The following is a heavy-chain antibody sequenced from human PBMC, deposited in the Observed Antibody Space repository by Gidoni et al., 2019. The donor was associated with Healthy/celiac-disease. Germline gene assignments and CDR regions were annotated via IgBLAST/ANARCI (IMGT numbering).Heavy chain of an antibody. V-gene: IGHV3-30*18. CDR1: GFTFSSYG. Sequence: QVQLVESGGGVVQPGRSLRLSCAASGFTFSSYGMHWVRQAPGKGLEWVAVISYDGSNKYYADSVKGRFTISRDNSKNTLYLQMNSLRAEDTAVFYCAKGDSGSYSIDYWGRGTLVTVSS. D-gene: IGHD1-26*01. CDR2: ISYDGSNK. CDR3: AKGDSGSYSIDY. J-gene: IGHJ4*02.